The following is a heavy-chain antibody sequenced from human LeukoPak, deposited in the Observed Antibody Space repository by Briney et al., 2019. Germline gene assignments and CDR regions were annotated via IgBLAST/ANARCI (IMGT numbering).Heavy chain of an antibody. CDR1: GFTFSSYA. J-gene: IGHJ3*02. CDR3: AKDGGSHDAFDI. Sequence: GGSLRLSCAASGFTFSSYAMHWVRQAPGKGLEWVSAISGSGGSTYYADSVKGRFTISRDNSKNTLYLQMNSLRAEDTAVYYCAKDGGSHDAFDIWSQGTMVTVSS. D-gene: IGHD2-15*01. V-gene: IGHV3-23*01. CDR2: ISGSGGST.